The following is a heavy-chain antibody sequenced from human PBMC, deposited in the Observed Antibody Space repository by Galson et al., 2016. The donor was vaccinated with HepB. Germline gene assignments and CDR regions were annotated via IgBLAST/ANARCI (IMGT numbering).Heavy chain of an antibody. CDR3: AKDGGGDCWPCCGDVY. CDR2: ISGSGGST. CDR1: GFTFSRYS. J-gene: IGHJ4*02. D-gene: IGHD2-21*02. Sequence: SLRLSCAASGFTFSRYSMSWVRQAPGKGLEWVSSISGSGGSTNYADSVKGRFTISRDNSKNTLYLQMNSLRAEDTAVYYCAKDGGGDCWPCCGDVYWGQGALVTVTS. V-gene: IGHV3-23*01.